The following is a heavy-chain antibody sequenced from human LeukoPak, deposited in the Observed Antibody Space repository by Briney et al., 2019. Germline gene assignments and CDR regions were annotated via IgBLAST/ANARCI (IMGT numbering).Heavy chain of an antibody. CDR1: GFTFSSSA. J-gene: IGHJ4*02. D-gene: IGHD4-17*01. V-gene: IGHV3-23*01. Sequence: GGSLRLSCAASGFTFSSSAMGWVRQAPGKGLEWVSAISGSGGGTYYADSVKGRFTIFRDNSKNTLYLQMNSLRAEDTAVYYCAKESTVTPLWDYWGQGTLVTVSS. CDR2: ISGSGGGT. CDR3: AKESTVTPLWDY.